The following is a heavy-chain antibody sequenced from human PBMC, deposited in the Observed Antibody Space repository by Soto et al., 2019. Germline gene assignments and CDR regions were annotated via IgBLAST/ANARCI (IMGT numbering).Heavy chain of an antibody. V-gene: IGHV3-23*01. Sequence: EVQLLESGGALVQPGGSLRLSCEASGFTFTDHAMGWVRQAPGKGLEWVSLISASAGTTYYADSVRGRFTVSRDNAKSTLYLQMNSLRAEDTALYFCAKDVSGAVTPYFDSWGQGSQVTVSS. CDR3: AKDVSGAVTPYFDS. CDR1: GFTFTDHA. J-gene: IGHJ4*02. CDR2: ISASAGTT. D-gene: IGHD4-17*01.